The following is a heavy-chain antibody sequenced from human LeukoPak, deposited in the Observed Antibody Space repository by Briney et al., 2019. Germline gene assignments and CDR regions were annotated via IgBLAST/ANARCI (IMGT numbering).Heavy chain of an antibody. V-gene: IGHV3-7*01. D-gene: IGHD5-24*01. CDR2: INQDGSEK. CDR1: GLIFRSYW. J-gene: IGHJ4*02. CDR3: ARERDGRFFDY. Sequence: SGGSLRLSCAVSGLIFRSYWMSWVRQAPGKGLEWVANINQDGSEKYFVDSVKGRFTISRDNAKNPLHLQMNTLRAEDTAVYYCARERDGRFFDYWGQGTLVTVSS.